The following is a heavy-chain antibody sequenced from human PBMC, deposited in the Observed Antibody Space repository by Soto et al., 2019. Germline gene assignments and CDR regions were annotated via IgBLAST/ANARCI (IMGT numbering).Heavy chain of an antibody. D-gene: IGHD2-2*01. J-gene: IGHJ5*02. V-gene: IGHV4-39*01. CDR1: GCSISSSSYY. CDR2: IYYSGST. Sequence: SETLSLSCTVSGCSISSSSYYGGWIRQPPGKGLEWIGSIYYSGSTYYNPSLKSRVTISVDTSKNQFSLKLSSVTAADTAVYYCARRVGVVVPAAIVRLGFDPWGQGTLVTVSS. CDR3: ARRVGVVVPAAIVRLGFDP.